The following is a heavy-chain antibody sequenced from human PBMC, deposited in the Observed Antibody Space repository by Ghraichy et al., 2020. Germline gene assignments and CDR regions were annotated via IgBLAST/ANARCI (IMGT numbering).Heavy chain of an antibody. CDR2: INPNSGGT. CDR3: ARDPPSTVTTPDLDYYYYGMDV. J-gene: IGHJ6*02. V-gene: IGHV1-2*02. Sequence: ASVKVSCKASGYTFTGYYMHWVRQAPGQGLEWMGWINPNSGGTNYAQKFQGRVTMTRDTSISTAYMELSRLRSDDTAVYYCARDPPSTVTTPDLDYYYYGMDVWGQGTTVTVSS. D-gene: IGHD4-11*01. CDR1: GYTFTGYY.